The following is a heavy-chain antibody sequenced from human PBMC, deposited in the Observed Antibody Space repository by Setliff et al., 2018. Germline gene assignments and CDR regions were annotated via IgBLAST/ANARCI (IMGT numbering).Heavy chain of an antibody. CDR1: GGSFSTYY. CDR3: ASFQGNYYYDSSGYYYFDY. CDR2: INHSGST. J-gene: IGHJ4*02. V-gene: IGHV4-34*01. D-gene: IGHD3-22*01. Sequence: PSETLSLTCAVYGGSFSTYYWIWIRQPPGKGLEWIGEINHSGSTNYNPSLKSRVTISVDTSKNQFSLKLSSVTAADTALYYCASFQGNYYYDSSGYYYFDYWGQGTLVTVSS.